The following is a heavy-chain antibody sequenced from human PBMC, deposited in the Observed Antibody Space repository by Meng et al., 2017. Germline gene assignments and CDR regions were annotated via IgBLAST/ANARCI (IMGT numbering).Heavy chain of an antibody. CDR3: ARDLEQQLVPGAFDY. CDR2: IYYSGST. V-gene: IGHV4-39*07. CDR1: GGSISSSSYY. D-gene: IGHD6-13*01. Sequence: SETLSLTCTVSGGSISSSSYYWGWIRQPPGKGLEWIGSIYYSGSTYYNPSLKSRVTISVDTSKNQFSLKLSSVTAADTAVCYCARDLEQQLVPGAFDYWGQGTLVTVSS. J-gene: IGHJ4*02.